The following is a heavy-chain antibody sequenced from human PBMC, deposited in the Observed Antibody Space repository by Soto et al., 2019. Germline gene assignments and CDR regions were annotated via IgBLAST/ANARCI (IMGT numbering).Heavy chain of an antibody. Sequence: GGSLRLSCAASGFTFSSYAMSWVRQAPGKGLERVSAISGSGGSTYYADSVKGRFTISRDNSKNTLYLQMNSLRAEDTAVYYCAKVSSGWYATGMDVWGQGTTVTVSS. V-gene: IGHV3-23*01. J-gene: IGHJ6*02. D-gene: IGHD6-19*01. CDR2: ISGSGGST. CDR3: AKVSSGWYATGMDV. CDR1: GFTFSSYA.